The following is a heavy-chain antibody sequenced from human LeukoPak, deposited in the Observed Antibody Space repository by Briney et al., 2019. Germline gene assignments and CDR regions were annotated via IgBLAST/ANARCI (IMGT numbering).Heavy chain of an antibody. CDR2: FDPEDGET. J-gene: IGHJ4*02. CDR3: ATDLRRGNYEWLVLR. D-gene: IGHD6-19*01. CDR1: GYTLTELS. Sequence: ASVKVSCKVSGYTLTELSMHWARQAPGKGLEWMGGFDPEDGETIYAQKFQGRVTMTEDTSTDTAHMELSSLRSEDTAVYYCATDLRRGNYEWLVLRWGQGTLVTVSS. V-gene: IGHV1-24*01.